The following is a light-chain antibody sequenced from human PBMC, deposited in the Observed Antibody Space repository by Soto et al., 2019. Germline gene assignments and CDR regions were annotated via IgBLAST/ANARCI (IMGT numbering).Light chain of an antibody. CDR2: DVN. CDR1: SSDIGGYRY. V-gene: IGLV2-14*03. Sequence: QSVLTQPASVSGSPGQSVTISCTGSSSDIGGYRYVSWYQQRPGKAPKLIIYDVNYRPSGVSNRFSGSKSGSTASLTISGLQPEDEADYYCTSYTSDSSVIFGGGTKLTVL. CDR3: TSYTSDSSVI. J-gene: IGLJ2*01.